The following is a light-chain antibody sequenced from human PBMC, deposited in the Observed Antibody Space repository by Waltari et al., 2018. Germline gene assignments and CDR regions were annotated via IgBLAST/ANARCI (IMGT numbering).Light chain of an antibody. CDR1: PSVLYSDNTKSY. CDR2: WES. V-gene: IGKV4-1*01. Sequence: DIVMTQSPDSLAVPLGERATINCKSRPSVLYSDNTKSYLAWYQQKPGQPPKLIIYWESTREAGVPDRFSGSGSETDFTLTISSLQAEDVAVYYCQKYYSTPRTFGQGTKVEIK. CDR3: QKYYSTPRT. J-gene: IGKJ1*01.